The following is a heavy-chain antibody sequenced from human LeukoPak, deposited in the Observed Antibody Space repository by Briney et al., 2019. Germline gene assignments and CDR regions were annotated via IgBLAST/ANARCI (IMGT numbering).Heavy chain of an antibody. Sequence: GGSLRLSCAASGFTFSNAWMSWVRQAPGKGLEWVGRIKSKTDGGTTDYAAPVKGRFTISRDDSKNTLYLQMNSLKTEDTAVYYCARVTWNYVPFDYWGQGTLVTVSS. CDR1: GFTFSNAW. J-gene: IGHJ4*02. CDR3: ARVTWNYVPFDY. V-gene: IGHV3-15*01. CDR2: IKSKTDGGTT. D-gene: IGHD3-10*02.